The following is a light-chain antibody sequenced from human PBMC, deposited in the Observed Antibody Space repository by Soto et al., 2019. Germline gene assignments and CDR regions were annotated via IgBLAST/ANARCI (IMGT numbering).Light chain of an antibody. Sequence: DIQMTQSPSSLSASVGDRVTITCRASQSISSYLNWYQQKPGKAPKLLIYAASSLQSGVPSRFSGSRSGTDFTLTISSLQPEDFATYYYQQSYSTPYMYTFGQGTKLEIK. V-gene: IGKV1-39*01. CDR3: QQSYSTPYMYT. J-gene: IGKJ2*01. CDR2: AAS. CDR1: QSISSY.